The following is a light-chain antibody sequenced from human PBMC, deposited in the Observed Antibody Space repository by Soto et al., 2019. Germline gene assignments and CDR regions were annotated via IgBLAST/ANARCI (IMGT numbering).Light chain of an antibody. CDR1: QGISSY. J-gene: IGKJ5*01. CDR2: AAS. V-gene: IGKV1-8*01. Sequence: AIRMTQSPPSFSASTGDRVTITCRASQGISSYLAWYQQKPGKAPKLLIYAASTLQSGVPSRFSSSGSGTDFTLTISCLQSEDFATYYCQQYYSYPLVTFGQGTRLEIK. CDR3: QQYYSYPLVT.